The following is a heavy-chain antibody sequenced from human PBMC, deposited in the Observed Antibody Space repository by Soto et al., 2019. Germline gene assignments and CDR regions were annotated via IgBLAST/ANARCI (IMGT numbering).Heavy chain of an antibody. Sequence: PSETLSLTCTVSGGSISGSSYYWGWIRQPPGKGLEWIGSIYYSGSTYYNPSLKSRVTISVDTSKNQFSLKLSSVTAADTAVYYCARVLKTWFDPWGQGTLVTVSS. CDR2: IYYSGST. J-gene: IGHJ5*02. CDR3: ARVLKTWFDP. V-gene: IGHV4-39*01. D-gene: IGHD2-8*01. CDR1: GGSISGSSYY.